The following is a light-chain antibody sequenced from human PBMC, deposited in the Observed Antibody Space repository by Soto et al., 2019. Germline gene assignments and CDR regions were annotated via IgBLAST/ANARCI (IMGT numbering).Light chain of an antibody. CDR3: QSYDSSLSGYV. J-gene: IGLJ1*01. CDR2: GNS. Sequence: HSVVTQPPSVSGAPGQRVTISCTGSSSNIGAGYDVHWYQQLPGTAPKLLIYGNSNRPSGVPDRFSGSKSGTSASLAITGLQAEDEADYYCQSYDSSLSGYVFGTGTKVTVL. CDR1: SSNIGAGYD. V-gene: IGLV1-40*01.